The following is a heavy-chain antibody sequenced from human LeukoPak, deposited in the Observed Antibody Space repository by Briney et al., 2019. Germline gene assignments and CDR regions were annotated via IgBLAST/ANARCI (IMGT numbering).Heavy chain of an antibody. Sequence: GGSLRLSCAASGFSFSNYEMNWVRRTPGKGRKWVAATRSSDAGAYHADSVRGRFTISRDNSKNTLYLQMNSLRAEDAAVYFCAKAPVTSCRGAYCYPFDSWGQGTLVTVSS. J-gene: IGHJ4*02. D-gene: IGHD2-21*01. CDR1: GFSFSNYE. V-gene: IGHV3-23*01. CDR3: AKAPVTSCRGAYCYPFDS. CDR2: TRSSDAGA.